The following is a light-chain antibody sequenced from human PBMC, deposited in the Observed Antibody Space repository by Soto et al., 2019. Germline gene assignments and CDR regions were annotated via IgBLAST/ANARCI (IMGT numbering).Light chain of an antibody. J-gene: IGLJ2*01. Sequence: QSVLTQPPSASGTPGQRVTISCSGSSSNIGSNYVYWYQQFPGTAPKLLIYKTNQRPSGVPDRFSGSKSGTSASLAISGLRSEDEADYYCAAWDDSLSGPLFGGGTKLTVL. V-gene: IGLV1-47*01. CDR2: KTN. CDR3: AAWDDSLSGPL. CDR1: SSNIGSNY.